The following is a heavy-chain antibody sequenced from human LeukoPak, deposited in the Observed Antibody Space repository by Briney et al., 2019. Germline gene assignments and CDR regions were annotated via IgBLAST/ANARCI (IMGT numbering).Heavy chain of an antibody. CDR2: IYTSGST. CDR1: GGSISSYY. Sequence: PSETLSLTCTVPGGSISSYYWSWIRQPAGKGLEWIGRIYTSGSTNYNPSLKSRVTMSVDTSKNQFTLKLSPVTAADTAVYYCARSVVVPAAIRGRYYYYGMDVWGQGTTVTVSS. J-gene: IGHJ6*02. CDR3: ARSVVVPAAIRGRYYYYGMDV. D-gene: IGHD2-2*02. V-gene: IGHV4-4*07.